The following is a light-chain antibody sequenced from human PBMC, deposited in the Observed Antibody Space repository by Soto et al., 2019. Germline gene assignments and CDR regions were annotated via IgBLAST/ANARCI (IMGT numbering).Light chain of an antibody. J-gene: IGKJ5*01. CDR2: GAS. V-gene: IGKV3-20*01. CDR3: QQYGSSPIT. CDR1: QSITSSY. Sequence: EIVLTQSPGTLSLSPVERATLSCRASQSITSSYLAWYQQKPGQAPRLLIYGASSRATDIPDRFSGSGSGTDFTLTISRLEPEDFAVYYCQQYGSSPITFGQGTRLEIK.